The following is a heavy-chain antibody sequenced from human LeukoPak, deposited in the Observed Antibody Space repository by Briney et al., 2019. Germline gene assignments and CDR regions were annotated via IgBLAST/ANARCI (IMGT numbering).Heavy chain of an antibody. CDR3: ARTPLYSSGWYHTDY. CDR1: GYSFTSYW. CDR2: IDPSDSYT. V-gene: IGHV5-10-1*01. J-gene: IGHJ4*02. Sequence: GESLKISCQGSGYSFTSYWISWVRQMPGKGLEWIGRIDPSDSYTNYSPSFQGHVTISADKSISTAYLQWSSLKASDTAMYYCARTPLYSSGWYHTDYWGQGTLVTVSS. D-gene: IGHD6-19*01.